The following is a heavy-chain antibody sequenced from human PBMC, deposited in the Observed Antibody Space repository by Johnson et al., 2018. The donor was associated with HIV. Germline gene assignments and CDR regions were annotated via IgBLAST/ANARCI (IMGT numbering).Heavy chain of an antibody. CDR2: ISYDGSNK. V-gene: IGHV3-30-3*01. Sequence: QVQLVESGGGVVQPGRSLRLSCAASGFTFSSYAMHWVRQAPGKGLEWVAVISYDGSNKYHADSVKGRFPISRDNSKNRLYLQMNSLRVEDTAMYYCARGPILEWLSGDGFDMWGQGTMVTV. CDR3: ARGPILEWLSGDGFDM. CDR1: GFTFSSYA. J-gene: IGHJ3*02. D-gene: IGHD3-3*01.